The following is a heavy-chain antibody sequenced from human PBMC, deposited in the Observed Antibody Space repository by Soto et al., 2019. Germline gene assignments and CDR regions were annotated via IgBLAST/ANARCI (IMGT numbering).Heavy chain of an antibody. D-gene: IGHD1-26*01. J-gene: IGHJ4*02. CDR1: GGTFSSYI. CDR3: ARFPQTAIVGAAYFDY. CDR2: IIPIRGIA. Sequence: QVQLVKSGAEVKKPGSSVKVSCKASGGTFSSYIISWVRQAPGQGLEWMGRIIPIRGIANYAQKFQGRVTITADKSTSTAYVELSSLRSEDTAVYYCARFPQTAIVGAAYFDYWGQGTLVTVSS. V-gene: IGHV1-69*02.